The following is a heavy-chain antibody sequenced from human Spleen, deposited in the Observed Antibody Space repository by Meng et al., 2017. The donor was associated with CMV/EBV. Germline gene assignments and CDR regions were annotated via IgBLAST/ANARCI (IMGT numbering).Heavy chain of an antibody. Sequence: GESLKISCAASGFTFSDYYMSWIRQAPGKGLEWISYISSSSSTRYDADSVKGRFTISRDNAKKSLYLQMNSLRAEDTAVYYCANDVFDVWGQGTMVTVSS. CDR1: GFTFSDYY. CDR2: ISSSSSTR. CDR3: ANDVFDV. J-gene: IGHJ3*01. V-gene: IGHV3-11*04.